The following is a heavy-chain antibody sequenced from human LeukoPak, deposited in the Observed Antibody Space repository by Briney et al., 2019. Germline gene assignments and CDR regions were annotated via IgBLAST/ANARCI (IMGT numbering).Heavy chain of an antibody. CDR3: ARVHIRYGDYAF. J-gene: IGHJ4*02. V-gene: IGHV3-53*01. CDR1: GFTFSSYW. Sequence: GGSLRLTCAASGFTFSSYWMSWVRQAPGKGLEWVSVIYSGGSTYYADSVKGRFTISRDNSKNTLYLQMNSLRAEDTAVYYSARVHIRYGDYAFGGQGTLVTASS. D-gene: IGHD4-17*01. CDR2: IYSGGST.